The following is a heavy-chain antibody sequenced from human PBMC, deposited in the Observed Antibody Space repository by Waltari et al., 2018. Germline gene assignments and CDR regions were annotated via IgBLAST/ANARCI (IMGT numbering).Heavy chain of an antibody. D-gene: IGHD2-15*01. CDR2: IYSGGST. CDR3: ASCRCWSRDTYAFDI. J-gene: IGHJ3*02. Sequence: EVQLVETGGGLIQPGGSLRLSCAASGFTVSSNYMRWVRQAPGKGLEWVSVIYSGGSTYYADSVKGRFTISRDNSKNTLYLQMNSLRAEDTAVYYCASCRCWSRDTYAFDIWGQGTMVTVSS. CDR1: GFTVSSNY. V-gene: IGHV3-53*02.